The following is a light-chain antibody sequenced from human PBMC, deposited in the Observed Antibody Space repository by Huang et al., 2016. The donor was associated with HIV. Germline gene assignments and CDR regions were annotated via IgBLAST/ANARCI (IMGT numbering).Light chain of an antibody. Sequence: EIVMTQSPATLSVSPGERATLSCRASQNVGNNVAWYQHKPGQAPRPLIYAASTGGAGMAAGLSGSGSGTGCALTISSLQSEDFACYYCQQYYRWLLYTFGPGTKVDVK. V-gene: IGKV3-15*01. CDR3: QQYYRWLLYT. J-gene: IGKJ3*01. CDR2: AAS. CDR1: QNVGNN.